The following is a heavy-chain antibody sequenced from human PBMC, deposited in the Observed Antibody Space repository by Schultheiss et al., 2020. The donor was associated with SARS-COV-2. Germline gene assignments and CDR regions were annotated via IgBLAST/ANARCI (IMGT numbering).Heavy chain of an antibody. D-gene: IGHD2-15*01. CDR1: GFTFSSYW. CDR2: ISSTSGYT. Sequence: GGSLRLSCAASGFTFSSYWMSWIRQAPGKGLEWVSYISSTSGYTNYADSVKGRFTISRDNAKNSLFLRMDSLRAEDTALYYCAREAYCSGGDCYSGLDYWGQGTLVTVSS. V-gene: IGHV3-11*06. CDR3: AREAYCSGGDCYSGLDY. J-gene: IGHJ4*02.